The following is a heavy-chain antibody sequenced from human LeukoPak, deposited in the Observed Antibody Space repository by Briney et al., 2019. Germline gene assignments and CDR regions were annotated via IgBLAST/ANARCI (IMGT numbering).Heavy chain of an antibody. D-gene: IGHD3-10*01. CDR2: IYYSGNT. CDR3: ARDGRGDSNWFDP. J-gene: IGHJ5*02. Sequence: SETLSLTCTVSGGSISHYYWNWIRQPPVKGLEWIGYIYYSGNTNYNPSLKSRVTISVDTSKNQFSLNLTSVTAADTAVYYCARDGRGDSNWFDPWGQGTLVTVSS. V-gene: IGHV4-59*01. CDR1: GGSISHYY.